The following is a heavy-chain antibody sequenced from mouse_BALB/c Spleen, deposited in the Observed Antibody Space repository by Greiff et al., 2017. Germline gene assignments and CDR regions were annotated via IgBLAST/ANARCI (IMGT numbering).Heavy chain of an antibody. Sequence: EVKLVESGPGLVKPSQSLSLTCTVTGYSITSDYAWTWIRQFPGNKLEWMGYISYSGSTSYNPSLKSRISITRDTSKNQFFLQLNSVTTEDTATYYCARLDGNYVDWYFDVWGAGTTVTVSS. J-gene: IGHJ1*01. V-gene: IGHV3-2*02. CDR2: ISYSGST. CDR3: ARLDGNYVDWYFDV. D-gene: IGHD2-1*01. CDR1: GYSITSDYA.